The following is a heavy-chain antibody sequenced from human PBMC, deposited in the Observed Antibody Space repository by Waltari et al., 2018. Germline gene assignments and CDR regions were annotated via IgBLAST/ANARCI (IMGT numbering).Heavy chain of an antibody. CDR1: GGSFSGYY. Sequence: QVQLQQWGAGLLKPSETLSLTCAVYGGSFSGYYWSWIRQPPGKGLEWIGEINHSGSTNYNPPLKMRVTISVDPSKNQFSLKLSSVTAADTAVYYCARGGYSSYDYVWGSYRRQPTFDYWGQGTLVTVSS. CDR3: ARGGYSSYDYVWGSYRRQPTFDY. V-gene: IGHV4-34*01. D-gene: IGHD3-16*02. CDR2: INHSGST. J-gene: IGHJ4*02.